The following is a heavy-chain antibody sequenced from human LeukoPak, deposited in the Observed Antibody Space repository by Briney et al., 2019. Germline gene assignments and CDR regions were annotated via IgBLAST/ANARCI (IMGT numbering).Heavy chain of an antibody. CDR3: ARSPGPIDY. Sequence: SQALSLTCAISGDSVSSNSAAWNWIRQSPSRGLEWLGRTYYRSKWYTYYAASVKSRIAINRDTSKNQFSLQLNSVTPEDTAVYYCARSPGPIDYWGQGTLVTVSS. J-gene: IGHJ4*02. V-gene: IGHV6-1*01. CDR1: GDSVSSNSAA. CDR2: TYYRSKWYT. D-gene: IGHD7-27*01.